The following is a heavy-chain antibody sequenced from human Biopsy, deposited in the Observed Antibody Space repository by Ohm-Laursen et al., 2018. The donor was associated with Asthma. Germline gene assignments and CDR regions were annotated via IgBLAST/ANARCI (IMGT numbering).Heavy chain of an antibody. V-gene: IGHV1-3*01. J-gene: IGHJ3*02. D-gene: IGHD3-9*01. CDR2: INAGNGNT. CDR3: ARTYYDFLTEQVNDAFAI. Sequence: SVKVSCKVSGYTFINYAIHWVRQAPGQRLEWMGWINAGNGNTKYSQKFQGRVTITRDTSASTAYMDLSSLRSEDTAVYYCARTYYDFLTEQVNDAFAIWGQGTVVTVSS. CDR1: GYTFINYA.